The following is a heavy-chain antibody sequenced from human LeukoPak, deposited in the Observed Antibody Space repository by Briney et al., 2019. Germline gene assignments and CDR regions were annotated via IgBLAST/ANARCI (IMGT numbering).Heavy chain of an antibody. V-gene: IGHV3-74*01. D-gene: IGHD2-2*01. J-gene: IGHJ5*02. CDR2: INSDGSST. Sequence: GGSLRLSCAASGFTFSSYWMHWVRQAPGKGLVWVSRINSDGSSTSYADSVKGRFTISRDNAKNTLYLQMNSLRAEDTAVYYCARVIPCSSTSCCPPAWFDPWGQGTLVTVSS. CDR1: GFTFSSYW. CDR3: ARVIPCSSTSCCPPAWFDP.